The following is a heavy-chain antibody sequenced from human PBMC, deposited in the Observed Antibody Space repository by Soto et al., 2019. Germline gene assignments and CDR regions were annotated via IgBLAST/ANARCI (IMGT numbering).Heavy chain of an antibody. CDR1: GFAFSSYG. Sequence: QVQLVESGGGVVQPGRSLRLSCAASGFAFSSYGMHWVRQAPGKGLEWVAVIWYDGSNKYYADSVKGRFTISRDNSKNTLYLQMNSLRAEDTAVYYCARDGGVVCGGDCFDAFDIWGQGTMVTVSS. CDR3: ARDGGVVCGGDCFDAFDI. V-gene: IGHV3-33*01. J-gene: IGHJ3*02. CDR2: IWYDGSNK. D-gene: IGHD2-21*02.